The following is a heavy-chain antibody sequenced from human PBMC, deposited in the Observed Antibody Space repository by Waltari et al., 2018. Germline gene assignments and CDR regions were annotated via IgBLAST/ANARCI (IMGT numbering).Heavy chain of an antibody. V-gene: IGHV4-4*07. J-gene: IGHJ6*02. CDR3: ALSRALYGIDV. Sequence: QVQLQESGQGLVKHSETLSLTCTVSGGSISRYYWSWIRQPAGKGLEWIGRIYTSGSTNYYPSLTSRVTMSVDTSTNQFSLKLSSVTASDTAVYYCALSRALYGIDVWGQGTTVTVSS. CDR2: IYTSGST. CDR1: GGSISRYY.